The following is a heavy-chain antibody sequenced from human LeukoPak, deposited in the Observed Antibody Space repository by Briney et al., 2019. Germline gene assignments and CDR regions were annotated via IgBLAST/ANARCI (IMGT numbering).Heavy chain of an antibody. CDR3: ARRVLWFGEFVDY. J-gene: IGHJ4*02. Sequence: ISYDGSNKYYADSVKGRFTISRDNSKNTLYLQMNSLRAEDTAVYYCARRVLWFGEFVDYWGQGTLVTVSS. V-gene: IGHV3-30*07. D-gene: IGHD3-10*01. CDR2: ISYDGSNK.